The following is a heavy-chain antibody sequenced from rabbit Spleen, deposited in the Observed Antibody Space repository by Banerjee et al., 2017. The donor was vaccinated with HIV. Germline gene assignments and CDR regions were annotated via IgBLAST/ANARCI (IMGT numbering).Heavy chain of an antibody. D-gene: IGHD8-1*01. Sequence: QSLEESGGDLVKPEGSLTLTCKASGFTLSSFYMNWVRQAPGKGLEWIGYIDPVFGITYYANWVNGRFSISRENAQNTVFLQMTSLTAADTATYFCARDGVGGSYFALWGQGTLVTVS. J-gene: IGHJ4*01. V-gene: IGHV1S7*01. CDR1: GFTLSSFY. CDR3: ARDGVGGSYFAL. CDR2: IDPVFGIT.